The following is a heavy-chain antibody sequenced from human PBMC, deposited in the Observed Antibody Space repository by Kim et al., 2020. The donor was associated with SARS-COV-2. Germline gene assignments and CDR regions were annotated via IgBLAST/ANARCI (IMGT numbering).Heavy chain of an antibody. CDR3: AKGTSSLTPSCWGYLFDL. CDR1: GFTFEDYA. Sequence: GGSLRLSCAASGFTFEDYAMHWVRQAPGKGLEWVSGIGWNSGTKDYAASVKGRFTISRDNGQNSLYLQMNSLRIEDTAFYYCAKGTSSLTPSCWGYLFDLWGQGTLVTVSS. J-gene: IGHJ4*02. CDR2: IGWNSGTK. V-gene: IGHV3-9*01. D-gene: IGHD2-2*01.